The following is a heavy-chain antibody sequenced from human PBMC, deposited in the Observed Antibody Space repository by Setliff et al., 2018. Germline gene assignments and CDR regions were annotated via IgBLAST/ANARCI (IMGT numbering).Heavy chain of an antibody. CDR3: ARDVYDFRTGQADP. D-gene: IGHD3-3*01. J-gene: IGHJ5*02. V-gene: IGHV3-72*01. CDR1: GFTFSDHY. CDR2: IRNKANGYTT. Sequence: GSLRLSCAASGFTFSDHYMDWVRQAPGKGLEWVGRIRNKANGYTTRYAASVKDRLSISRDDSVNSLYLQMDSLKPEDTAVYYCARDVYDFRTGQADPWGQGTLVTVSS.